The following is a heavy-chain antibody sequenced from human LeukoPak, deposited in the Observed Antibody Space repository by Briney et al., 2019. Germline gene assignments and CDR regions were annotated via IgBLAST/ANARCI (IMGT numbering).Heavy chain of an antibody. CDR1: GFSFDDYG. V-gene: IGHV3-7*01. CDR2: IKQDGSEK. CDR3: ARDKFGGTDY. D-gene: IGHD3-16*01. J-gene: IGHJ4*02. Sequence: GGSLRLSYAASGFSFDDYGMSWVRQAPGKGLEWVANIKQDGSEKYYVDSVKGRFTISRDNAKNSLYLQMNSLRAEDTAVYYCARDKFGGTDYWGQGTLVTVSS.